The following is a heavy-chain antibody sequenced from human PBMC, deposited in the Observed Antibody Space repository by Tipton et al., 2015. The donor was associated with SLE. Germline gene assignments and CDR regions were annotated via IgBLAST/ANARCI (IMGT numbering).Heavy chain of an antibody. D-gene: IGHD5-24*01. CDR3: ARALEMNYFDY. J-gene: IGHJ4*02. CDR2: IFYSGST. V-gene: IGHV4-59*01. CDR1: GGSISSYY. Sequence: TLSHTCTVSGGSISSYYWSWIRQPPGKGLEWIGYIFYSGSTNYNPSLKSRVTISVDTSKNQFSLKLSSVTAADTAVYYCARALEMNYFDYWGQGTLVTVSS.